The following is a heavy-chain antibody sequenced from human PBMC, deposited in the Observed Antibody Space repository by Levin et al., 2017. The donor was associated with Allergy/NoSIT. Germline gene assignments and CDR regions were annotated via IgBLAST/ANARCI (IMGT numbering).Heavy chain of an antibody. V-gene: IGHV4-39*01. D-gene: IGHD2-15*01. Sequence: RASETLSLTCAVSGASTSSSAYHWGWIRQPPGEGLEWIGSISYTGTTYYNPSLNSRVTISADTSTNRFSLRLTSVTAADTAVYYCARHRYIVATSEGWFDPWGQGTLVTVSS. CDR1: GASTSSSAYH. J-gene: IGHJ5*02. CDR2: ISYTGTT. CDR3: ARHRYIVATSEGWFDP.